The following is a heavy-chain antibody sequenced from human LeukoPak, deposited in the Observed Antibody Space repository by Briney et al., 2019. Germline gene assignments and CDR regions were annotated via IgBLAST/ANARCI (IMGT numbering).Heavy chain of an antibody. CDR1: GGSISSGSYY. CDR3: ARDFTMIRGGFDP. V-gene: IGHV4-61*02. D-gene: IGHD3-10*01. J-gene: IGHJ5*02. Sequence: SQTLSLTCTVSGGSISSGSYYWSWIRQPAGKGLEWIGRIYTSGSTNYNPSLKSRVTMSVDTSKNQFSLNLSSVTAADTAIYFCARDFTMIRGGFDPWGQGILVTISS. CDR2: IYTSGST.